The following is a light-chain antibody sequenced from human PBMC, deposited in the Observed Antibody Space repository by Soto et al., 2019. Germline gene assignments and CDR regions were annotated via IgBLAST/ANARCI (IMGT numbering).Light chain of an antibody. CDR3: QQYNTYLWT. J-gene: IGKJ1*01. CDR1: QSVSSN. V-gene: IGKV3-15*01. Sequence: EIVMTQSPATLSVSPGESATLSCRASQSVSSNLAWHQQKPGQAPRILMYDASTRATGISARFSGSGSGTEFTLTIRSLQPDDFATYYCQQYNTYLWTFGQGTKVDIK. CDR2: DAS.